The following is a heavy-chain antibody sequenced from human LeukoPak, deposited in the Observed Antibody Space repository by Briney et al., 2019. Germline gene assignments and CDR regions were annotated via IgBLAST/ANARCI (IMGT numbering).Heavy chain of an antibody. J-gene: IGHJ3*02. V-gene: IGHV3-30*02. CDR1: GFTFSSYG. D-gene: IGHD3-22*01. CDR3: ATTYYYDSSGYAFDI. CDR2: IRYDGSNK. Sequence: GGSLGLSCAASGFTFSSYGMHWVRQAPGKGLEWVAFIRYDGSNKYYADSVKGRFTISRDNSKNTLYLQMNSLRAEDTAVYYCATTYYYDSSGYAFDIWGQGTMVTVSS.